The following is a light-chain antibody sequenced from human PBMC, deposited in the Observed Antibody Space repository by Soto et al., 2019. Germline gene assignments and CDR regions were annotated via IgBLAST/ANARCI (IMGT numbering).Light chain of an antibody. CDR2: GND. CDR3: AAWDDTLNGGV. V-gene: IGLV1-44*01. J-gene: IGLJ3*02. Sequence: QSVLTQPPSASGTPGQGVTISCSGSSSTIGSNFVVWYQQLPGTAPKLLIYGNDRRPSGVPDRFSGSKSGTSASLAITGLQSEDEADYYCAAWDDTLNGGVFGGGTQLTVL. CDR1: SSTIGSNF.